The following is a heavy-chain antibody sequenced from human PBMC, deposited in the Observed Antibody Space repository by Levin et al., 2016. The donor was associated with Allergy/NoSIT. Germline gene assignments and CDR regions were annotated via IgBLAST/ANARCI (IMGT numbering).Heavy chain of an antibody. Sequence: WVRQAPGQGLEWMGWISAYNGNTNYAQKLQGRVTMTTDTSTSTAYMELRGLRSDDTAVYYCARGGTSWQQLVRDYWGQGTLVTVSS. CDR2: ISAYNGNT. D-gene: IGHD6-13*01. CDR3: ARGGTSWQQLVRDY. J-gene: IGHJ4*02. V-gene: IGHV1-18*01.